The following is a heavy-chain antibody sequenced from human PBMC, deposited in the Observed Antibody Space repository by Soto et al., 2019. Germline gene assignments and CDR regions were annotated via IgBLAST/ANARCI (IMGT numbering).Heavy chain of an antibody. CDR1: GVAASRLYFAHHS. Sequence: PCRFLRLSCAASGVAASRLYFAHHSVSWIRWAPGTRLEWVSAVSGGIARTYYADGVKGRFIVSRDDLKNTLYLPVSMLRADVSAIYVCAVSGGYSFPDMSNWSDLWGQGALVTVSS. V-gene: IGHV3-23*01. CDR2: VSGGIART. J-gene: IGHJ5*02. CDR3: AVSGGYSFPDMSNWSDL. D-gene: IGHD5-18*01.